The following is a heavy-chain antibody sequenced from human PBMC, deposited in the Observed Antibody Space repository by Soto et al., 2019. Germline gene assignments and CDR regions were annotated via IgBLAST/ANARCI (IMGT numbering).Heavy chain of an antibody. CDR1: GYTFTGYY. CDR2: INPNSGGT. D-gene: IGHD3-22*01. Sequence: ASVKVSCKXSGYTFTGYYIHWGRQAPGQGLEWMGWINPNSGGTNYAQKFQGRVTMTRDTSTSTAYMELSRLRSDDTAVYYCARPSFPTMIAVVTFDSWGQGTLVTVSS. J-gene: IGHJ4*02. V-gene: IGHV1-2*02. CDR3: ARPSFPTMIAVVTFDS.